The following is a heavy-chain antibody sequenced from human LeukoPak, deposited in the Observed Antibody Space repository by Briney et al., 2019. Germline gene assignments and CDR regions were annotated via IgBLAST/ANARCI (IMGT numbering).Heavy chain of an antibody. CDR3: ARGLGKGLLRDYFDY. CDR2: INPSGGST. CDR1: GYTFTGYY. J-gene: IGHJ4*02. V-gene: IGHV1-46*01. D-gene: IGHD3-22*01. Sequence: ASVKVSCKASGYTFTGYYMHWVRQAPGQGLEWMGIINPSGGSTSYAQKFQGRVTMTRDTSTSTVYMELSSLRSEDTAVYYCARGLGKGLLRDYFDYWGQGTLVTVSS.